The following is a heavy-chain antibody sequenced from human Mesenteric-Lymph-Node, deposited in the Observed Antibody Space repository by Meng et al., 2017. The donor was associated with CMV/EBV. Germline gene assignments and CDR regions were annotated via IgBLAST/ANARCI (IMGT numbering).Heavy chain of an antibody. Sequence: GESLKISCAASGFTFSSYWMHWVRQAPGKGLEWVSYISSSSSTIYYADSVKGRFTISRDNAKNSLYLQMNSLRAEDTAVYYCARDDYSNIDGMDVWGQGTTVTVSS. D-gene: IGHD4-11*01. CDR2: ISSSSSTI. CDR3: ARDDYSNIDGMDV. J-gene: IGHJ6*02. CDR1: GFTFSSYW. V-gene: IGHV3-48*04.